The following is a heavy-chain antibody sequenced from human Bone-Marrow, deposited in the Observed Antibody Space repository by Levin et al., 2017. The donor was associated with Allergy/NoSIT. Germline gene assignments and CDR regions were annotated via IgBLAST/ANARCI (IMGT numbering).Heavy chain of an antibody. CDR3: AGEGGTRELDP. Sequence: PSETLSLTCTVSGGSISSHYWSWIRQPAGKGLEWIGLIYPSGSTNYNPSLKSRVTMSVDTSKSQFSLKLRSVTAAYPAVYYCAGEGGTRELDPWGQGTLVTVSS. CDR1: GGSISSHY. CDR2: IYPSGST. V-gene: IGHV4-4*07. J-gene: IGHJ5*02. D-gene: IGHD2-15*01.